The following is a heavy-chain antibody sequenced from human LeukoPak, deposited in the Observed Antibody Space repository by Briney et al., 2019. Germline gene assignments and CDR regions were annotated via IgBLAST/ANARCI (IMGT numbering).Heavy chain of an antibody. CDR2: ISGSGGST. V-gene: IGHV3-23*01. Sequence: AGSLRLSCVASRFTFSSYAMSWVRQAPGKGLEWVSGISGSGGSTYYADSVKGRFTISRDNSKNTVYLQMNSLRDEDTAVYYCAKGTGSGSYSADYWGQGTLVTVSS. D-gene: IGHD3-22*01. CDR1: RFTFSSYA. J-gene: IGHJ4*02. CDR3: AKGTGSGSYSADY.